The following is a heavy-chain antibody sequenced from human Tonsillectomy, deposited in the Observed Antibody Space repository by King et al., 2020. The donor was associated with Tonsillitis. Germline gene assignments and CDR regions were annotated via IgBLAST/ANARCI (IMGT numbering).Heavy chain of an antibody. CDR1: GYSISSGYY. CDR3: ARETYYYDSSGYYHNWFDP. CDR2: IYHSGST. D-gene: IGHD3-22*01. J-gene: IGHJ5*02. V-gene: IGHV4-38-2*02. Sequence: QLQESGPGLVKPSETLSLTCAVSGYSISSGYYWGWIRQPPGKGLEWIGSIYHSGSTYYNPSLKSRVTISVDTSKNQFSLKLSSVTAADTAVYYCARETYYYDSSGYYHNWFDPWGQGTLVTVSS.